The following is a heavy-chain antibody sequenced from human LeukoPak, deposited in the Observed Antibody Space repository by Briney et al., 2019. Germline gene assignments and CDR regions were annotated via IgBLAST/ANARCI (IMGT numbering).Heavy chain of an antibody. D-gene: IGHD3-22*01. CDR2: IKQDGSEK. J-gene: IGHJ4*02. Sequence: GGSLRLSCAASGFTFSSYWMSWVRQAPGKGLEWVANIKQDGSEKYYVDSVKGRFTISRDNAKNSLYLQMNSLKTEDTAVYYCTARFNYYDSSGYQEFDYWGQGTLVTVSS. CDR1: GFTFSSYW. V-gene: IGHV3-7*03. CDR3: TARFNYYDSSGYQEFDY.